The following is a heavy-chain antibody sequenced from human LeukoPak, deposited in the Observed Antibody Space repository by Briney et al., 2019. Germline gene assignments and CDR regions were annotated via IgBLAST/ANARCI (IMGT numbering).Heavy chain of an antibody. CDR2: IYSGGKT. CDR3: AKEHGGSSWYEDAFDI. CDR1: GFTVSSNS. D-gene: IGHD6-13*01. V-gene: IGHV3-53*01. J-gene: IGHJ3*02. Sequence: GGSLRLSCTVSGFTVSSNSWSWVRQAPGKGLEWVSFIYSGGKTHSSDSVKGRFTISRDNSKNTLYLQMSSLRAEDTAVYYCAKEHGGSSWYEDAFDIWGQGTMVTVSS.